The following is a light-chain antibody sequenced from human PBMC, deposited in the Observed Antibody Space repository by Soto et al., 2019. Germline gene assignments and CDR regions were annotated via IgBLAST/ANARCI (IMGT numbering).Light chain of an antibody. CDR3: QQYYHWRT. J-gene: IGKJ1*01. Sequence: EIVMTQSPAIRSVSPLETVTLSFRASQDIGTKLAWYQQKPGQAPRLLMYDASTRASAAPARFSGSGSGSEFTLTISSLQSEDFAIYFCQQYYHWRTFGQGTKVDIK. CDR2: DAS. V-gene: IGKV3-15*01. CDR1: QDIGTK.